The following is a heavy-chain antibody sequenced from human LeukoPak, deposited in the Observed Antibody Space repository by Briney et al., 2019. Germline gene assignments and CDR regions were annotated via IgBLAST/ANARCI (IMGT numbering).Heavy chain of an antibody. J-gene: IGHJ5*02. CDR2: FDPEDGET. Sequence: ASVKVSCKVSGYTLTELSMHWVRQAPGKVLEWMGGFDPEDGETVYAQKFQGRVTMTEDTSTDTAYMELSSLRSEDTAVYYCATVIYGTGNWFDPWGQGTLVTVSS. D-gene: IGHD3-10*01. CDR3: ATVIYGTGNWFDP. CDR1: GYTLTELS. V-gene: IGHV1-24*01.